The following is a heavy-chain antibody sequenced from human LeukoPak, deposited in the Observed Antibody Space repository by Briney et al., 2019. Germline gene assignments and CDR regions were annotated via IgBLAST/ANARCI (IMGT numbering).Heavy chain of an antibody. CDR3: ARGYLREPFDS. CDR2: VYSGGST. J-gene: IGHJ4*02. D-gene: IGHD1-14*01. V-gene: IGHV3-53*01. Sequence: GGSLRLSCAAFGFTVSTNYMSWVRQAPGKGLEWVSVVYSGGSTHYADSVKGRFTISRDNSKNTLYLQMNRLRGEDTAVYYCARGYLREPFDSWGQGTLVIVSS. CDR1: GFTVSTNY.